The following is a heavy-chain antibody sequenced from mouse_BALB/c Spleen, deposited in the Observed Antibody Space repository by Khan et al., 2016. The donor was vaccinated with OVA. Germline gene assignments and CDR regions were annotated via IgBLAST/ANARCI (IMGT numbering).Heavy chain of an antibody. CDR2: INTHSGVP. CDR3: ARVGAAYNGYDGGAKDY. Sequence: QVQLQQSGPELKKSGETVRISCKASGYTFTTAGMQWVQKMPGKGLKWIGWINTHSGVPKYAEDFKGRFAFSLETSASTAYLQITNLKNEDTATNYCARVGAAYNGYDGGAKDYWGQGTSVTVSS. J-gene: IGHJ4*01. V-gene: IGHV9-4*02. CDR1: GYTFTTAG. D-gene: IGHD2-9*01.